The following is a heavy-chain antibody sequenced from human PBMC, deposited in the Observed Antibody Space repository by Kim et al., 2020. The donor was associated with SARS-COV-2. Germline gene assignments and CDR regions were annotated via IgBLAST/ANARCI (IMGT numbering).Heavy chain of an antibody. Sequence: SVKVSCKASGGTFSSYAISWVRQAPGQGLEWMGGIIPIFGTANYAQKFQGRVTITADESTSTAYMELSSLRSEDTAVYYCARDRLERRWVPRVGSLDYWGQGTLVTVSS. CDR3: ARDRLERRWVPRVGSLDY. CDR1: GGTFSSYA. CDR2: IIPIFGTA. J-gene: IGHJ4*02. D-gene: IGHD1-1*01. V-gene: IGHV1-69*13.